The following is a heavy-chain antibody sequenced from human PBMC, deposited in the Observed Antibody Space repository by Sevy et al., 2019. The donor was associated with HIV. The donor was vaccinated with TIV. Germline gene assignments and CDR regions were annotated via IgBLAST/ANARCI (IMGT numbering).Heavy chain of an antibody. J-gene: IGHJ6*02. CDR3: AKGAVDCSDGTCYSAYYYSVMDV. D-gene: IGHD2-15*01. CDR2: ISYDGSNQ. CDR1: GFTFSNYG. Sequence: GGSLRLSCAASGFTFSNYGMHWVRQAPGMGLEWVAVISYDGSNQYYADSVQGRFTISRDNSKNTLYLQMNSLRTEDTAVYYCAKGAVDCSDGTCYSAYYYSVMDVWGQGTTVTVSS. V-gene: IGHV3-30*18.